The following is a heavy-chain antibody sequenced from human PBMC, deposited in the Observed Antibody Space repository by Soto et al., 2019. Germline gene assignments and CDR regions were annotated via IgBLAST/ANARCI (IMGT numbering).Heavy chain of an antibody. D-gene: IGHD4-17*01. J-gene: IGHJ6*02. V-gene: IGHV3-21*01. CDR1: GFTFSSYT. Sequence: EVQLVESGGGLVKPGGSLRLSCAASGFTFSSYTMNWVRQAPGRGLEWVSSIGTSSSYIYYADSVKGRFTISRDNAKNXXXXQMNSLRADDTAVYYCARDSVRDYLYYYYGMDVWGQGTTVTVSS. CDR2: IGTSSSYI. CDR3: ARDSVRDYLYYYYGMDV.